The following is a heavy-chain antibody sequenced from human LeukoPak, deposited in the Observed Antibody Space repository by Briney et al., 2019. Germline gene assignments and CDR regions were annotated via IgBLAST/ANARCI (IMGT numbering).Heavy chain of an antibody. CDR1: GYTFTIYG. CDR2: ISAYNGNT. Sequence: ASVTVSCKASGYTFTIYGISWVRQAPGQGLEWMGWISAYNGNTNYAQKLQGRVTMTTDTSTSTAYMELRSLRSDDTAVYYCATLTSTKDSSSPNYYYYYMDVWGKGTTVTVSS. V-gene: IGHV1-18*01. J-gene: IGHJ6*03. D-gene: IGHD6-6*01. CDR3: ATLTSTKDSSSPNYYYYYMDV.